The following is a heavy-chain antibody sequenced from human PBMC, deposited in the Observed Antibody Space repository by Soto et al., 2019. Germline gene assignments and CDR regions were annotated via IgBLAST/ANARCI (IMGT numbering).Heavy chain of an antibody. CDR1: GFSLSTSGVG. D-gene: IGHD3-16*02. CDR2: IYWDDDK. V-gene: IGHV2-5*02. CDR3: AHRRIMITFGGVIGPFDY. J-gene: IGHJ4*02. Sequence: QITLKESGPTLVKPTQTLTLTCTFSGFSLSTSGVGVGWIRQPPGKALEWLALIYWDDDKRYSPSLKSRLTITKDXXKXQVXLTMTNMDPVDTATYYCAHRRIMITFGGVIGPFDYWGQGTLVTVSS.